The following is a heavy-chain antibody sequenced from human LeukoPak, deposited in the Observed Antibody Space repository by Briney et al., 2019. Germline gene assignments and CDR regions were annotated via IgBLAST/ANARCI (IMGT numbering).Heavy chain of an antibody. J-gene: IGHJ6*02. D-gene: IGHD2-15*01. CDR3: TKDLGSAITSALVLDV. V-gene: IGHV3-9*01. CDR1: GFTFDDYA. Sequence: GGSLRLSCTVSGFTFDDYAMHWVRHTPGKGLEWVAGITWNRDNIGYGDSVKGRFTISRDNVKNVLYLQMKSLRPEDTALYYCTKDLGSAITSALVLDVWGQGTTV. CDR2: ITWNRDNI.